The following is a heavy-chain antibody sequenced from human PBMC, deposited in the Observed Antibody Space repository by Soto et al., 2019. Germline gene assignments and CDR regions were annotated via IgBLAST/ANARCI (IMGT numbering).Heavy chain of an antibody. CDR1: GFTFSSYW. V-gene: IGHV3-74*01. CDR2: INSDGSST. CDR3: ARGRPTGWYYFDY. Sequence: PVGSLRLSCAASGFTFSSYWMHWVRQAPGKGLVWVSRINSDGSSTSYADSVKGRFTISRDNAKNTLYLQMNSLRAEDTAVYYCARGRPTGWYYFDYWGQGTLVTVSS. J-gene: IGHJ4*02. D-gene: IGHD6-19*01.